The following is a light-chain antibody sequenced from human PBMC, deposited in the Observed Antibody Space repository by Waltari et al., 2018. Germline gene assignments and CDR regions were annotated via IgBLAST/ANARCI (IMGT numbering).Light chain of an antibody. J-gene: IGLJ2*01. V-gene: IGLV1-44*01. Sequence: QSVLTQPPSASGTPGPRVTISCSGRSSNIGSNAVTWYHQSPGAAPKLLIYTNDQRPSGVPDRFSGSKSGTSASLAISGLQSEDEADYYCAAWDDSLNGVIFGGGTKLTVL. CDR2: TND. CDR3: AAWDDSLNGVI. CDR1: SSNIGSNA.